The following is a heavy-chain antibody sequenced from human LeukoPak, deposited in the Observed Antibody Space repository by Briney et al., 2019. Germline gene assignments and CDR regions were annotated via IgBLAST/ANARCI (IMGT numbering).Heavy chain of an antibody. D-gene: IGHD5-12*01. CDR1: GFTFSNYA. J-gene: IGHJ4*02. CDR2: VRNDGSNE. Sequence: GRSLRLSCAASGFTFSNYAMHWVRRAPGKGLEWVAFVRNDGSNEYYVGSVKGRFTISRDKSKNTLYLQMNSLRVEDTAVYSCAKESDSGYHSEGPKNWGLGTLVTVSS. V-gene: IGHV3-30*02. CDR3: AKESDSGYHSEGPKN.